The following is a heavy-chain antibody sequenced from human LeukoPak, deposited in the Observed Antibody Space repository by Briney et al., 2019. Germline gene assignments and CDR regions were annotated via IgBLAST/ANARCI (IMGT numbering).Heavy chain of an antibody. CDR2: INPNSGGT. Sequence: ASVKVSCKASGYTFTGYYMHWVRQAPGQGLEWMGWINPNSGGTNYAQKFQGRVTMTRDTSIGTAYMELSRLRSDDTAVYYCARGDYYDSSGGHGGFDYWGQGTLVTVSS. CDR3: ARGDYYDSSGGHGGFDY. V-gene: IGHV1-2*02. CDR1: GYTFTGYY. J-gene: IGHJ4*02. D-gene: IGHD3-22*01.